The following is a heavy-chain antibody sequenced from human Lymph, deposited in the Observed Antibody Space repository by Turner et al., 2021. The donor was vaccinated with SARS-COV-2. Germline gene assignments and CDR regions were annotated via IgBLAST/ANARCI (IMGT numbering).Heavy chain of an antibody. V-gene: IGHV1-2*02. D-gene: IGHD3-10*01. CDR3: ARSRDCESMIRGVDPFDY. J-gene: IGHJ4*02. Sequence: QVQLVQSGAEVKKPGASVKVYCKSSGYTFPGYYMHWVQQAPGQGLEWMGWINPNSGGTTYPQKFQGRDTMTSDTSISRAYMELSRLRADDTAGYYCARSRDCESMIRGVDPFDYWGQGTLVTVSS. CDR1: GYTFPGYY. CDR2: INPNSGGT.